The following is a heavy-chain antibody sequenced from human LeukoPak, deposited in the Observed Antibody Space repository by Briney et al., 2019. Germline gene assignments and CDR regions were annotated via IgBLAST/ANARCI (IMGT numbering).Heavy chain of an antibody. CDR2: INHSGST. J-gene: IGHJ6*04. CDR3: ASRYFDWLSPIYYYYGMDV. V-gene: IGHV4-34*01. D-gene: IGHD3-9*01. CDR1: GGSFSGYY. Sequence: SETLSLTCAVYGGSFSGYYWSWIRQPPGKGLEWIGEINHSGSTNYNPSLKSRVTISVDTSKNQFSLKLSSETAADTAVYYCASRYFDWLSPIYYYYGMDVWGKGTTVTVSS.